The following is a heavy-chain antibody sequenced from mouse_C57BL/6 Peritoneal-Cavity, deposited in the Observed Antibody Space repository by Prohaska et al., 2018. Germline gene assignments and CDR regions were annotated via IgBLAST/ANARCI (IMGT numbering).Heavy chain of an antibody. CDR1: GIDFSRYW. J-gene: IGHJ1*03. D-gene: IGHD2-4*01. Sequence: GGLVQPGGSLKLSCAASGIDFSRYWMSWVRRAPGKGLEWIGEINPDSSTINYAPSLKDKFIIARDNAKNTLYLQMSKVRSEDTALYYCARGGITTGTWYFDVWGTGTTVTVSS. V-gene: IGHV4-1*01. CDR3: ARGGITTGTWYFDV. CDR2: INPDSSTI.